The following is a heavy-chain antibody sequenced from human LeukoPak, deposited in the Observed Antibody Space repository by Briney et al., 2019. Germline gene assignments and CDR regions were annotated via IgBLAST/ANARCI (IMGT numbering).Heavy chain of an antibody. D-gene: IGHD3-10*02. CDR3: AELGITMIGGV. J-gene: IGHJ6*04. CDR1: GFTFSSYE. Sequence: PGGSLRLSCAASGFTFSSYEMNWVRQAPGKGLEWVSYISSSGSTICYADSVKGRFTISRDNAKNSLYPQMNSLRAEDTAVYYCAELGITMIGGVWGKGTTVTISS. CDR2: ISSSGSTI. V-gene: IGHV3-48*03.